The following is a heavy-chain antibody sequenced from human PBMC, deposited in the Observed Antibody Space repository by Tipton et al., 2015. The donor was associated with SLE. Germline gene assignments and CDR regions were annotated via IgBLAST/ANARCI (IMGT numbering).Heavy chain of an antibody. CDR2: IYYSGST. V-gene: IGHV4-39*07. D-gene: IGHD4-17*01. Sequence: TLSLTCTVSGGSISSSSYYWGWIRQPPGKGLEWIGKIYYSGSTYYNPSLKSRVTISVDTSKNQFSLKLSSVTAADTAVYYCARGMTNGDYADAFDIWGQGTMVTVSS. J-gene: IGHJ3*02. CDR3: ARGMTNGDYADAFDI. CDR1: GGSISSSSYY.